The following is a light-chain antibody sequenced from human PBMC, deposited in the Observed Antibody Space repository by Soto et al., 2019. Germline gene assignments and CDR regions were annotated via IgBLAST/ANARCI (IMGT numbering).Light chain of an antibody. CDR1: SSDVGGYNY. CDR3: TSYTSSSTPV. V-gene: IGLV2-14*01. CDR2: EVS. J-gene: IGLJ1*01. Sequence: QSALTQPASVPGSPGQAITISCTGTSSDVGGYNYVSWYQQHPGKAPKLMIYEVSNRPSGVSDRFSGSKSGNTASLTISGLQAEDEADYYCTSYTSSSTPVFGTGTKGTVL.